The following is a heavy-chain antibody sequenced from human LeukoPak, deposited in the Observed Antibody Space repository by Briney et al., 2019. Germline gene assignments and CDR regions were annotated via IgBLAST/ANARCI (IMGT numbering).Heavy chain of an antibody. J-gene: IGHJ3*01. Sequence: RTGGSLRLSCAASGFTFSSYAMTWVRQAPGKGLEWVSAITGSGDYTNYADSVKGRFTISRDNFNHTLSLQMNSLRVEDTAIYYCVKDIQLSTWGLGTMVTVSS. V-gene: IGHV3-23*01. CDR2: ITGSGDYT. D-gene: IGHD5-24*01. CDR3: VKDIQLST. CDR1: GFTFSSYA.